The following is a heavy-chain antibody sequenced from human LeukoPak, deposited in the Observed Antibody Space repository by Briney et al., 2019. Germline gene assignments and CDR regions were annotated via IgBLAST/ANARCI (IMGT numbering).Heavy chain of an antibody. Sequence: ASVKVSCKASEYTFPYHYIHVGRQAPGQGREWMGIINLSTVVTNYAQRFQGRFTMTRETSTSTVNMGLSTLDSEDTAVYYGARDGDVGKDFDCWGQGTLVTVSS. CDR1: EYTFPYHY. V-gene: IGHV1-46*01. CDR3: ARDGDVGKDFDC. D-gene: IGHD1-1*01. CDR2: INLSTVVT. J-gene: IGHJ4*02.